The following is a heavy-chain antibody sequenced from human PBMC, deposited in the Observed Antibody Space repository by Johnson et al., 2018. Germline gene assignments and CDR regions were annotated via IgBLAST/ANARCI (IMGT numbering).Heavy chain of an antibody. Sequence: VQLVESGGGLVQPGGSLKVSCAASEFTFSSHGMIWVRQAPGKGLEWVSYISPSGSRRDYADSVVGRFTTSRDNATKSLYLQMNILRADDTAVYYGARVRGPTVNTMYMDVWGKGTTVTVSS. J-gene: IGHJ6*03. V-gene: IGHV3-48*01. D-gene: IGHD4-17*01. CDR1: EFTFSSHG. CDR3: ARVRGPTVNTMYMDV. CDR2: ISPSGSRR.